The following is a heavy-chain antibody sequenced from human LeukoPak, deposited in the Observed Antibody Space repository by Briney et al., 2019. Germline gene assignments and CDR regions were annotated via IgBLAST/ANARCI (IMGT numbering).Heavy chain of an antibody. Sequence: PSETLSLTCSVSGYSISSAYYWGWIRQPPGKGLEWIGTMYHSGSTNYNPSLKSRVTISVDTSKNQFSLKLSSVTAADTAVYYCARSGMEWPNWYFDLWGRGTLVTVSS. D-gene: IGHD3-3*01. CDR3: ARSGMEWPNWYFDL. CDR2: MYHSGST. CDR1: GYSISSAYY. J-gene: IGHJ2*01. V-gene: IGHV4-38-2*02.